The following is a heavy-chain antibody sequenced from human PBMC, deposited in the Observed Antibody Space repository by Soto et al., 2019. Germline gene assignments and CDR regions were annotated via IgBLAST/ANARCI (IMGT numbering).Heavy chain of an antibody. CDR2: VYYTGRA. J-gene: IGHJ6*02. CDR3: ARDGDGRMSTAPYNYYGMDV. Sequence: SGTLCLTCAVSGGSLGSYYWSWIRQPPGKGLEWIGYVYYTGRANYNASLKSRVSISLDTSNYQFSLKLSSVTATDTAVYYCARDGDGRMSTAPYNYYGMDVWGQGTTVTVSS. V-gene: IGHV4-59*01. CDR1: GGSLGSYY. D-gene: IGHD2-21*02.